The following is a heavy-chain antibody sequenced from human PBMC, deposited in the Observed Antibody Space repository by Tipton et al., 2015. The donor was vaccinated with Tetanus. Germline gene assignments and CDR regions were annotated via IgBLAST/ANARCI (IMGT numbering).Heavy chain of an antibody. D-gene: IGHD2-8*01. V-gene: IGHV5-51*01. CDR3: ARAHCTDGVCNFDF. CDR1: GYIFNNYW. Sequence: QLVQSVGEVKKPGESLKISCKGSGYIFNNYWIGWVRQKPGKGLEWMGIIYPGGSDTRYSPSFQGQVTISVDKSINTAYLQWSSLKASDTSMFYCARAHCTDGVCNFDFWGQGALVTVAS. CDR2: IYPGGSDT. J-gene: IGHJ4*02.